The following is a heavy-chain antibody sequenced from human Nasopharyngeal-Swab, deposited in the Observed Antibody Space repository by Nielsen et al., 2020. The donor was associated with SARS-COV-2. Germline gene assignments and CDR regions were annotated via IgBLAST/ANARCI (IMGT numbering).Heavy chain of an antibody. D-gene: IGHD3-22*01. CDR3: ASNYYDSSGYYFWFDP. CDR1: GGSISSGNYY. J-gene: IGHJ5*02. CDR2: IYYSGST. Sequence: SETLSLTCTVSGGSISSGNYYWGWIRQPPGKGLEWIGSIYYSGSTYYSPSLKSRVTISVDTSKNQFSLKLSSVTAADTAVYYCASNYYDSSGYYFWFDPWGQGTLVTVSS. V-gene: IGHV4-39*01.